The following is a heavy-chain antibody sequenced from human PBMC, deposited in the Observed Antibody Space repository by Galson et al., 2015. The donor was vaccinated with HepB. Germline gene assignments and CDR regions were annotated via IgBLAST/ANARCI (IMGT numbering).Heavy chain of an antibody. CDR2: ISGSGGNT. Sequence: SLRLSCAASGYTFRNYAMSWVRQAPGKGLEWVSSISGSGGNTFYADSVKGRFTISRDNSKNTVYLQMNGLRAEDTAIYYCAKPIYYRDSSGYSIGDHWGQGTRVTVSS. CDR3: AKPIYYRDSSGYSIGDH. J-gene: IGHJ4*02. D-gene: IGHD3-22*01. CDR1: GYTFRNYA. V-gene: IGHV3-23*01.